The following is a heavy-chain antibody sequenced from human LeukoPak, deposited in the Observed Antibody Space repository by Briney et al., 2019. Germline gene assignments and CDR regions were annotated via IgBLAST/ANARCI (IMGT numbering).Heavy chain of an antibody. J-gene: IGHJ4*02. V-gene: IGHV4-34*01. CDR3: ARDVTGPDYGGKAFDY. CDR1: GGSFSGYY. D-gene: IGHD4-23*01. Sequence: SETLSLTCAVYGGSFSGYYWSWIRQPPGKGLEWIGEINHSGSTNYNPSLKSRVTISVDTSKNQFSLKLSSVTAADTAVYYCARDVTGPDYGGKAFDYWGQGTLVTVSS. CDR2: INHSGST.